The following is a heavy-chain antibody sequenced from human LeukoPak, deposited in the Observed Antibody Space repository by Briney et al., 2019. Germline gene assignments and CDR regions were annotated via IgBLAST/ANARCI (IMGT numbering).Heavy chain of an antibody. V-gene: IGHV4-61*02. CDR3: ATTPRYSSIAFDF. CDR2: IYTSGST. Sequence: SETLSLTCTVSGGSISSGSYYWSWIRQPAGKGLEWIGRIYTSGSTNYNPSLKSRVTISVDTSKNQFSLKLSSVTAADTAVYFCATTPRYSSIAFDFWGQGTLVTVSS. J-gene: IGHJ4*02. CDR1: GGSISSGSYY. D-gene: IGHD6-13*01.